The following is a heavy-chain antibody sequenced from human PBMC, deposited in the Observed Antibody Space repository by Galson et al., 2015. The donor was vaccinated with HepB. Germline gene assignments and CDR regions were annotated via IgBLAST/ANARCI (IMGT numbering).Heavy chain of an antibody. J-gene: IGHJ4*02. V-gene: IGHV4-61*01. Sequence: TLSLTCTVSGGSVSSGSYYWSWIRQPPGKGLEWIGYIYYSGSTNYNPSLKSRVTISVDTSKNQFSLKLSSVTAADTAVYYCARESGTTSYWGQGTLVTVSS. D-gene: IGHD1-7*01. CDR1: GGSVSSGSYY. CDR2: IYYSGST. CDR3: ARESGTTSY.